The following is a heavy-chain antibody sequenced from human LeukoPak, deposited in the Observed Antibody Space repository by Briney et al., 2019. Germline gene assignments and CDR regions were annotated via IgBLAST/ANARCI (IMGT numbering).Heavy chain of an antibody. J-gene: IGHJ6*04. CDR3: ANNNRDYYYGMDV. D-gene: IGHD1/OR15-1a*01. CDR1: GFTFSSYA. Sequence: GGSLRLSCAASGFTFSSYAMSWVRQAPGKGLEWVSAISGSGGSTYYADSVNGRFTISRDNSKNTLYLQMNSLRAEDTAVYYCANNNRDYYYGMDVWGKGTTVTVSS. CDR2: ISGSGGST. V-gene: IGHV3-23*01.